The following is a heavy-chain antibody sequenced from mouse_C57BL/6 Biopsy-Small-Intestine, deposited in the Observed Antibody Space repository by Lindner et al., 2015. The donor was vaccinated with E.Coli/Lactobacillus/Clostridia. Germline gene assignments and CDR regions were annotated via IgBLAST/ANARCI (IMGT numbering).Heavy chain of an antibody. D-gene: IGHD1-1*01. Sequence: VQLQESGPEQVKPGASVKISCKASGYSFTGYYMKWVKQSPEKSLEWIGEINPSTGGTTYNQKFKAKATLTVDKSSSTAYMQLKSLTSEDSAVYYCTRSFDHGSSYKAWFAYWGQGTLVTVSA. CDR2: INPSTGGT. V-gene: IGHV1-42*01. CDR1: GYSFTGYY. J-gene: IGHJ3*01. CDR3: TRSFDHGSSYKAWFAY.